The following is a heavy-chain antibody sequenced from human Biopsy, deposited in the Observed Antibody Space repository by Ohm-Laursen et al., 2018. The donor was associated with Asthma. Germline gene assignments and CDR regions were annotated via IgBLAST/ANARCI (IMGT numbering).Heavy chain of an antibody. CDR1: GGTFSNFA. J-gene: IGHJ6*02. D-gene: IGHD6-19*01. CDR3: ARCQVGYSSGWALLLKKIYYSGMDV. Sequence: SSVKVSCKAPGGTFSNFAISWVRQAPGQGLEWLGGIMTVFGTTNYAQKFQGRVTITADESTSTAYMEVSSLRSEDTAIYYCARCQVGYSSGWALLLKKIYYSGMDVWGQGTAVTVSS. CDR2: IMTVFGTT. V-gene: IGHV1-69*01.